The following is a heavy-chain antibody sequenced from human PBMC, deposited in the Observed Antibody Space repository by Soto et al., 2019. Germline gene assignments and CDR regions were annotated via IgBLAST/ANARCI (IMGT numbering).Heavy chain of an antibody. CDR1: GGTFSSYA. CDR3: ARDRSGPLDY. Sequence: GASVKVSCKASGGTFSSYAISWVRQAPGQGLEWMGGIVPLFGAANFAQKFQGRVTITADESTSTAYMELSSLRSEDTAVYYCARDRSGPLDYWGQGTLVTVSS. V-gene: IGHV1-69*13. J-gene: IGHJ4*02. CDR2: IVPLFGAA. D-gene: IGHD6-19*01.